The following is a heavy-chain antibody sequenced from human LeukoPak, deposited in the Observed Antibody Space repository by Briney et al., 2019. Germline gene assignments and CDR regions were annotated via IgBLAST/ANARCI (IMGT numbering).Heavy chain of an antibody. CDR1: GGTFSSYA. CDR2: IIPILGIA. Sequence: ASVKVSCKASGGTFSSYAISWVRQAPGQGLEWMGRIIPILGIANYAQKFQGRVMITADKSTSTAYMELSSLRSEDTAVYYCATDSVSSGYYLGWFDPWGQGTLVTVSS. V-gene: IGHV1-69*04. D-gene: IGHD3-22*01. J-gene: IGHJ5*02. CDR3: ATDSVSSGYYLGWFDP.